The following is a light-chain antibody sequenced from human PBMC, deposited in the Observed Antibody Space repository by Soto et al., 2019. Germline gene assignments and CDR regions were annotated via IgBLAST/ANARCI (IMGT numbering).Light chain of an antibody. V-gene: IGKV3-11*01. CDR2: EAS. J-gene: IGKJ2*01. Sequence: EIVLTQSPATLSLSPGEIATLSCRASQSVSSYLAWYQQKPGQAPRLLIYEASTRATGIPARFSGSGSGTDFAITISRPEPEDFAVYYCQQRSNWRTFGQGTKLEIK. CDR1: QSVSSY. CDR3: QQRSNWRT.